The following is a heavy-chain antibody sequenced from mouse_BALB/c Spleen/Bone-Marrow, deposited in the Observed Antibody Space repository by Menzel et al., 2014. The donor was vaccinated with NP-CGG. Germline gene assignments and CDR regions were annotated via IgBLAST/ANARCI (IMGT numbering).Heavy chain of an antibody. CDR1: GYTFTSYY. Sequence: QVQLQQSGAELVKPGASVKLSCKASGYTFTSYYMYWVKQRPGQGLEWFGEINPSNGGTNFNEKFKNKATLTVDKSSSTAYMQLSSLTSEDSAAYHCSRGRRDALDYWGQGTSVTVSS. V-gene: IGHV1S81*02. CDR2: INPSNGGT. CDR3: SRGRRDALDY. J-gene: IGHJ4*01.